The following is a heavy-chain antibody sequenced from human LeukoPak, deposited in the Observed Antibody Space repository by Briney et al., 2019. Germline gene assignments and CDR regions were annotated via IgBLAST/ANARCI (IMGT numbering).Heavy chain of an antibody. J-gene: IGHJ4*02. CDR1: RFTFSSYA. Sequence: GGSLRLSCAASRFTFSSYAMSWVRQAPGKGLEWVSISGSGGSTYYADSVKGRFTISRDNSKNTLYLQMNSLRAEDTAVYYCAKDRHSSGWYGFDYWGQGTLVTVSS. V-gene: IGHV3-23*01. D-gene: IGHD6-19*01. CDR3: AKDRHSSGWYGFDY. CDR2: SGSGGST.